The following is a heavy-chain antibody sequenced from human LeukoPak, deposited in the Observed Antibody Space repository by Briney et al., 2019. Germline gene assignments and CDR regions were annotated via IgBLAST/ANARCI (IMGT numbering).Heavy chain of an antibody. Sequence: PGGSLRLSCAASGFTFSSYWMHWVRQAPGKGLVWVSRINSDGSSTSYADSVKGRFTISRDNAKNTLYLQMNSLRAEDTAVYYCARDYYDSSGYYYCYYYYMDVWGKGTTVTVSS. D-gene: IGHD3-22*01. J-gene: IGHJ6*03. V-gene: IGHV3-74*01. CDR2: INSDGSST. CDR3: ARDYYDSSGYYYCYYYYMDV. CDR1: GFTFSSYW.